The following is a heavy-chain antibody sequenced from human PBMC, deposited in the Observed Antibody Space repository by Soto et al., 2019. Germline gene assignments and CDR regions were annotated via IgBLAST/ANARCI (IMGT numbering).Heavy chain of an antibody. J-gene: IGHJ4*02. Sequence: EVQLVESGGGLVQPGRSLRLSCAASGFTFDDYAMHWVRQAPGKGLEWVSGISWNSGSIGYADSVKGRFTISRDNAKNSLYLQMNSLRAEDTALYYCAKEGGYSYGYEYYFDYWGQGTLVTVSS. D-gene: IGHD5-18*01. CDR2: ISWNSGSI. V-gene: IGHV3-9*01. CDR3: AKEGGYSYGYEYYFDY. CDR1: GFTFDDYA.